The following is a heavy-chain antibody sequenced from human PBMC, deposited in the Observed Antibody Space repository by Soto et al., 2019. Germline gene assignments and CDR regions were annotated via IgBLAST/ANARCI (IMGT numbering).Heavy chain of an antibody. CDR3: VRTFPPAPRVVLSHNWFVP. CDR2: IYSSGKT. CDR1: GGSLRNFF. V-gene: IGHV4-59*01. J-gene: IGHJ5*02. D-gene: IGHD2-2*01. Sequence: SETLSLTCTGSGGSLRNFFWSWIRQPPGKGLEWIGHIYSSGKTDYNPSLETRVTMSIDTSMNQISLKLNSVTAADTAVYFCVRTFPPAPRVVLSHNWFVPWGPGTLVTVSS.